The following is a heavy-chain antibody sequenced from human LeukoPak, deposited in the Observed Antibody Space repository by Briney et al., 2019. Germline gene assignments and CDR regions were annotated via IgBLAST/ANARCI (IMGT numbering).Heavy chain of an antibody. CDR3: ATCDYGVRVFDY. J-gene: IGHJ4*02. V-gene: IGHV4-39*07. CDR2: INHSGST. Sequence: PSETLSLTCTVSGGSIISNSYYWGWIRHPPGKGLEWIGEINHSGSTNYNSSLKSRVTISVDTSKNQFSLKLNSVTAADTALYYCATCDYGVRVFDYWGQGTLVTVSS. CDR1: GGSIISNSYY. D-gene: IGHD4-17*01.